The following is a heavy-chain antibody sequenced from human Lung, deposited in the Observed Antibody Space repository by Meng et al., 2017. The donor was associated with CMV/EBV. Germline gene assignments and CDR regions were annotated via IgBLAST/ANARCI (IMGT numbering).Heavy chain of an antibody. CDR2: IYWDDDK. J-gene: IGHJ5*02. D-gene: IGHD3-10*01. CDR1: GFSLSTSGVG. V-gene: IGHV2-5*02. Sequence: SXPXLVXSTQTLTLTCAFSGFSLSTSGVGVGWSRQPPGKALEWLSFIYWDDDKRYSPSLRSRLTITKDTSKNQVVLTMTNMDPVDTATYYCAHRPHDYASGGPSWFDPWGQGTLVXVSS. CDR3: AHRPHDYASGGPSWFDP.